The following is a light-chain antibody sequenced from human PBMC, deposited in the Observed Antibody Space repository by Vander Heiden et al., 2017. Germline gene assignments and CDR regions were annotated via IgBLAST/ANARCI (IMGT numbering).Light chain of an antibody. J-gene: IGKJ2*01. CDR1: QGISSY. Sequence: DIQLTQSPSFLSASIGDRVTITCRVSQGISSYLAWFQQKPGKAPKLLIYAASTLQSGVPSRFSGSGSGTEFTLTISSLQPEDFATYYCQHVNSYPVTFGQGTKLDIK. CDR3: QHVNSYPVT. CDR2: AAS. V-gene: IGKV1-9*01.